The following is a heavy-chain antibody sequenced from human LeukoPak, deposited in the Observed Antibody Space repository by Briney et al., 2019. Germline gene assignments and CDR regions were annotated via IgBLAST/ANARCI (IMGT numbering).Heavy chain of an antibody. D-gene: IGHD1-26*01. V-gene: IGHV3-20*04. Sequence: GGSLRLSCAASGFTLDDYGMSWVRQVPGKGLEWIGGINWNGDGTGYADSGKGRFTIARDNAKNSLYLQMDSLRAEDTALYYCARLGGPDYYFYYYMDVWGKGTTVTVSS. CDR1: GFTLDDYG. CDR3: ARLGGPDYYFYYYMDV. CDR2: INWNGDGT. J-gene: IGHJ6*03.